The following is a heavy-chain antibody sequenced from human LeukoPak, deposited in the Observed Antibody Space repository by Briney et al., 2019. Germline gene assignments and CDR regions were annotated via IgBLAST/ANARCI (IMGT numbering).Heavy chain of an antibody. Sequence: ASVKVSCKASGYTFTSYAMNWVRQAPGQGLEWMGWINTNTGNPTYAQGFTGRFVFSLDTSVSTAYLQISSLKAEDTAVYYRAREAPSLHTHYYGSGSYYYNWFDPWGQGTLVTVSS. D-gene: IGHD3-10*01. V-gene: IGHV7-4-1*02. CDR1: GYTFTSYA. CDR2: INTNTGNP. CDR3: AREAPSLHTHYYGSGSYYYNWFDP. J-gene: IGHJ5*02.